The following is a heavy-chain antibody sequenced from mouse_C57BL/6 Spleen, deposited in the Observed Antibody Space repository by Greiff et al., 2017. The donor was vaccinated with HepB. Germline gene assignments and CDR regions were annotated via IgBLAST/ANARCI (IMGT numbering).Heavy chain of an antibody. CDR1: GYAFSSSW. V-gene: IGHV1-82*01. CDR2: IYPGDGDT. CDR3: AREDYYGSSPADY. Sequence: QVQLQQSGPELVKPGASVKISCKASGYAFSSSWMNWVKQRPGKGLEWIGRIYPGDGDTNYNGKFKGKATLTADKSSSTAYMQSSSLTSEDSAVYFCAREDYYGSSPADYWGQGTTLTVSS. D-gene: IGHD1-1*01. J-gene: IGHJ2*01.